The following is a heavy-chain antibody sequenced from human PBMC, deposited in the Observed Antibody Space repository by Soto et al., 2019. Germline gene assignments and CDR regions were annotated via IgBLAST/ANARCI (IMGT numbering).Heavy chain of an antibody. V-gene: IGHV3-64*01. J-gene: IGHJ6*03. CDR1: GFTLSGYA. CDR2: ISSNGVGT. Sequence: EVQLAESGGGLAQPGGSLRPSCAASGFTLSGYAMDWVRQAPGKGLEYVSGISSNGVGTYYANSVQGRFTISRDNSKNTVYLQMVSLRPEDMAVYYCARRARPDFYYMDVWGKGTTVTVSS. D-gene: IGHD6-6*01. CDR3: ARRARPDFYYMDV.